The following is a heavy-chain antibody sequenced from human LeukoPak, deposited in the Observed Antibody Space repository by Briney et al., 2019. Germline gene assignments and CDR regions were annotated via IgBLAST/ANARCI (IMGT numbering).Heavy chain of an antibody. CDR3: ARDAEPRSWYDPDWFDP. J-gene: IGHJ5*02. D-gene: IGHD6-13*01. CDR2: INPSGGST. Sequence: ASVKVSCKASGYTFTSYYMHWVRQAPGQGLEWMGIINPSGGSTSYAQKFQGRVTMTRDTSTSTVYMELSSLRSEDTAVYYCARDAEPRSWYDPDWFDPWGQGTLVTVSS. V-gene: IGHV1-46*01. CDR1: GYTFTSYY.